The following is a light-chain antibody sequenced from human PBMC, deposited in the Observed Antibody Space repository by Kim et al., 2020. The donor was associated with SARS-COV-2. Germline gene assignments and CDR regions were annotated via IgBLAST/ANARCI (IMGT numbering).Light chain of an antibody. Sequence: QSALTQPASVSGSPGQSITISCTGTSSDVGNYDYVSWYQQRPGTAPKVIIYEVNKRPSGVSDRFSGSKSGNTASLTVSGLQAEDETDYYCCSYAGSGTWVFCGVTPLTVL. CDR2: EVN. CDR3: CSYAGSGTWV. V-gene: IGLV2-23*02. J-gene: IGLJ3*02. CDR1: SSDVGNYDY.